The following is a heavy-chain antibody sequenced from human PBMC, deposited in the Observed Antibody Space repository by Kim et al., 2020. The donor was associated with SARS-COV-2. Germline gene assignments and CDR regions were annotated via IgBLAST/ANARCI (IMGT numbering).Heavy chain of an antibody. V-gene: IGHV1-18*04. CDR3: ARELRGVAAKPTFDY. CDR2: ISAYNGNT. Sequence: ASVKVSCKASGYTFTSYGISWVRQAPGQGLEWMGWISAYNGNTNYAQKLQGRVTMTTDTSTSTAYMELRSLRSDDTAVYYCARELRGVAAKPTFDYWGQGTLVTVSS. CDR1: GYTFTSYG. D-gene: IGHD2-15*01. J-gene: IGHJ4*02.